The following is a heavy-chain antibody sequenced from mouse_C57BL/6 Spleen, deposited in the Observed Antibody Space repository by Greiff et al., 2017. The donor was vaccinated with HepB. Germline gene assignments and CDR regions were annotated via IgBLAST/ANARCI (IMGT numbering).Heavy chain of an antibody. Sequence: QVQLKQSGAELVKPGASVKISCKASGYAFSSYWMNWVKQRPGKGLEWIGQIYPGDGDTNYNGKFKGKATLTADKSSSTAYMQLSSLTSEDSAVYFCEREYYGSSYYWYFDVWGTGTTVTVSS. D-gene: IGHD1-1*01. V-gene: IGHV1-80*01. CDR3: EREYYGSSYYWYFDV. J-gene: IGHJ1*03. CDR1: GYAFSSYW. CDR2: IYPGDGDT.